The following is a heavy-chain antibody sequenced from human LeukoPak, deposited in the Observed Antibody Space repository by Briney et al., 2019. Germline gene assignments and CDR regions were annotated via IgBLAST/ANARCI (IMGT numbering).Heavy chain of an antibody. D-gene: IGHD3-22*01. CDR2: ISGSGGST. CDR3: AKNPNYYYDSSGYFPY. CDR1: GFTFSSYA. V-gene: IGHV3-23*01. Sequence: GGSLRLSCAASGFTFSSYAMSWVRQAPGKGLVWVAVISGSGGSTYYADSVKGRFTISRDSSKNTLYLQMNSLRAEDTAVYYCAKNPNYYYDSSGYFPYWGQGTLVTVSS. J-gene: IGHJ4*02.